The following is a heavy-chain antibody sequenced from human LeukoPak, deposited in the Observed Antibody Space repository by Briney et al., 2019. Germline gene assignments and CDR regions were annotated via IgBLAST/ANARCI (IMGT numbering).Heavy chain of an antibody. J-gene: IGHJ3*02. V-gene: IGHV4-61*02. CDR1: GGSISSGSYY. D-gene: IGHD3-22*01. CDR2: IYTSGNT. Sequence: KPSETLSLTCTVSGGSISSGSYYWSWIRQPAGKGLEWIGRIYTSGNTNSNPSLKSRVTISVDTSKNQFPLKLSSVTAADTAVYYCARVGDSSGYYDAFDIWGQGTMVAVSS. CDR3: ARVGDSSGYYDAFDI.